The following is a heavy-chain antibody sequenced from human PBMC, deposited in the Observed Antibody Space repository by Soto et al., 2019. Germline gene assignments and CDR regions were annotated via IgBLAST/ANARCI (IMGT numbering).Heavy chain of an antibody. Sequence: EVLLVESGGGLVQPDRPLRLSCEASGFNFGNHAMHWVRQVPGKGLEWVSAISWNSGQLDYADSVTGRFTISRDNDKNSLYLEMNSLRPDDTALYFCAKDKSTGEYSYYRYMDVWGRGTTVIVSS. D-gene: IGHD4-17*01. CDR3: AKDKSTGEYSYYRYMDV. CDR1: GFNFGNHA. J-gene: IGHJ6*03. CDR2: ISWNSGQL. V-gene: IGHV3-9*01.